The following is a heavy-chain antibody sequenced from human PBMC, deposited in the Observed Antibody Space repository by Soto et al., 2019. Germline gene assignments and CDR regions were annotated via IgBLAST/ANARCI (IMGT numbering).Heavy chain of an antibody. CDR1: GGSISSYY. J-gene: IGHJ4*02. CDR2: IYYSGST. Sequence: QVQLQESGPGLVKPSETLSLTCTVSGGSISSYYWSWIRQPPGKGLEWIGYIYYSGSTNYNPSLKSRVAISVDTYKNQFSLKLSSVTAADAAVYYCSGQVGDPTGTIAVAGIAFDGWGQGTLVTVSS. V-gene: IGHV4-59*08. D-gene: IGHD6-19*01. CDR3: SGQVGDPTGTIAVAGIAFDG.